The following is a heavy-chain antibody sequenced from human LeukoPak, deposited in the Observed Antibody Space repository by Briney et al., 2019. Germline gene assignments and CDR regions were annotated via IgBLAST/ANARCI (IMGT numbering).Heavy chain of an antibody. Sequence: SETLSLTCTVAGVSISSSSYYWGWIRQPPGKGLEWIGSIYYSGSTYYNPHLKSRVTISVDTSKNQFSLKLSSVTAADTAVYYCATIYYYDSSGYYWTFDYWGQGTLVTVSS. CDR1: GVSISSSSYY. V-gene: IGHV4-39*01. J-gene: IGHJ4*02. CDR2: IYYSGST. D-gene: IGHD3-22*01. CDR3: ATIYYYDSSGYYWTFDY.